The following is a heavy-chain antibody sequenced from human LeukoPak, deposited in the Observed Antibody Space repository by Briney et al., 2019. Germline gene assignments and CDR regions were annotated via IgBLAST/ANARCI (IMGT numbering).Heavy chain of an antibody. J-gene: IGHJ4*02. D-gene: IGHD2-15*01. CDR3: ATDGYCSGGNCYAGHFHY. Sequence: GRCLRLSCAASEFSFVSYGMNWVRQAPGKGRELVALISYDGTNDNYVDSVRGRFTVSRDNSKNTLSLQMTRLRGQDTALYCCATDGYCSGGNCYAGHFHYWGQGTLVTVSS. V-gene: IGHV3-30*03. CDR1: EFSFVSYG. CDR2: ISYDGTND.